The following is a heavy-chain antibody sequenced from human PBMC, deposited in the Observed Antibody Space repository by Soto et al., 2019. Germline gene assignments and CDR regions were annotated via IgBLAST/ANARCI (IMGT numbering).Heavy chain of an antibody. CDR1: GYTFTSYG. CDR3: ARDTNPADFFDY. CDR2: ISAYEGNT. V-gene: IGHV1-18*04. J-gene: IGHJ4*02. Sequence: ASVKVSCKAFGYTFTSYGISWVRQAPGQGLEWMGWISAYEGNTNYAQKPQGRVTMTTDTSTSTAYMELRSLRSDDTAVYYCARDTNPADFFDYWGQGTLVTVSS. D-gene: IGHD2-8*01.